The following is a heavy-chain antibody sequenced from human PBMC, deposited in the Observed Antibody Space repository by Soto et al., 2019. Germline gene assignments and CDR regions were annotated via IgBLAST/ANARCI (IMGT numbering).Heavy chain of an antibody. Sequence: GGSLRLSCAVSGFTFEDYAMHWVRQAPGKGLEWVSGISWDSRSVAYADSVKGRFTISRDNAENSLHLQMNSLRAEDTAVYYCTKDTIRRSVSTCSTRARDGFGSWGQGT. D-gene: IGHD3-16*01. CDR1: GFTFEDYA. CDR3: TKDTIRRSVSTCSTRARDGFGS. V-gene: IGHV3-9*01. CDR2: ISWDSRSV. J-gene: IGHJ3*01.